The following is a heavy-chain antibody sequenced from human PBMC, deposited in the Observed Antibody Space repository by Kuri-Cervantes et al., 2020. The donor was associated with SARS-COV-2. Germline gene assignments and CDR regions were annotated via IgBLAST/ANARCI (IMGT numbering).Heavy chain of an antibody. CDR3: AKDRSPFVVVVAATDY. CDR2: ISYDGSNK. D-gene: IGHD2-15*01. Sequence: GESLKISCAASGFTFSSYGMHWVRQAPGKGLEWVAVISYDGSNKYYADSVKGRFSISRDNSKATLYLQMNSLRAEDAAVYYCAKDRSPFVVVVAATDYWGQGTLVTVSS. CDR1: GFTFSSYG. J-gene: IGHJ4*02. V-gene: IGHV3-30*18.